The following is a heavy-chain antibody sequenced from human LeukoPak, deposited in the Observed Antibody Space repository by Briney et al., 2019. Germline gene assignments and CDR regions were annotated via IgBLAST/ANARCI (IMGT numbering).Heavy chain of an antibody. CDR2: IRYDGSNK. CDR3: AKERTYRYFDY. V-gene: IGHV3-30*02. CDR1: GFTFSSYS. J-gene: IGHJ4*02. Sequence: PGGSLRLSCAASGFTFSSYSMNWVRQAPGKGLEWVAFIRYDGSNKYYADSVKGRFTISRDNSKNTLYLQMNSLRDEDTATYYCAKERTYRYFDYWGQGTLVTVSS. D-gene: IGHD5-18*01.